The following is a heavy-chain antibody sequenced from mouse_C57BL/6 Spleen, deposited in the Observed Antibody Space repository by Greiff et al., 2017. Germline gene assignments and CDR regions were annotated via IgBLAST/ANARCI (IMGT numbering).Heavy chain of an antibody. CDR2: IDPSDSYT. J-gene: IGHJ4*01. CDR1: GYTFTSYW. D-gene: IGHD2-1*01. Sequence: QVQLQQPGAELVMPGASVKLSCKASGYTFTSYWMHWVKQRPGQGLEWIGEIDPSDSYTNYNQKFKGKSTLTVDKSSSTAYMQLSSLTSEDSAVYYCASIYYGTFYAMDYWGQGTSVTVSS. V-gene: IGHV1-69*01. CDR3: ASIYYGTFYAMDY.